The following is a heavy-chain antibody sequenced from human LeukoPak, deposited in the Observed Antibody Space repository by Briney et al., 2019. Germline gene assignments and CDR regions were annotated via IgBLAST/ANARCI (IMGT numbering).Heavy chain of an antibody. CDR2: IYTSGGT. J-gene: IGHJ4*02. Sequence: SETLSLTCTVSGGSISSYYWSWIRQPPGKGLEWIGYIYTSGGTNYNPSLKSRVTISVDTSKNQFSLKLSSVTAADTAVYYCASRSPTRDGYNYFDYWGQGTLVTVSS. CDR1: GGSISSYY. D-gene: IGHD5-24*01. CDR3: ASRSPTRDGYNYFDY. V-gene: IGHV4-4*09.